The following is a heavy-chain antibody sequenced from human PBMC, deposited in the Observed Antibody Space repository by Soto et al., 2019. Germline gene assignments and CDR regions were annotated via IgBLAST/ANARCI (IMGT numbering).Heavy chain of an antibody. D-gene: IGHD6-13*01. J-gene: IGHJ4*02. CDR2: IDTSGHST. CDR1: GFVFTNFW. CDR3: AKDSWYFDL. Sequence: GGSLRLSCEASGFVFTNFWMHWVCHVPGKGLVWVARIDTSGHSTNYAESVKGRFTISRDNAKNTVSLQMNSLRVEDTGVYYCAKDSWYFDLWSQGSQVTVSS. V-gene: IGHV3-74*01.